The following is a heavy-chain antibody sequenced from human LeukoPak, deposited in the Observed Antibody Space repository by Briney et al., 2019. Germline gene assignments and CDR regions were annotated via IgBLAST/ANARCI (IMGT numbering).Heavy chain of an antibody. CDR2: ISTSGGTT. J-gene: IGHJ4*02. V-gene: IGHV3-23*01. D-gene: IGHD5-12*01. CDR1: GFTFNSYA. CDR3: VRDGGVSGYDLLDY. Sequence: GGSLRLSCAASGFTFNSYAMSWVRQAPGKGLEWVSTISTSGGTTYYADSVKARFIISRDNAKNSLSLQMDSLRAEDTAVYYCVRDGGVSGYDLLDYWGQGTLVTVSS.